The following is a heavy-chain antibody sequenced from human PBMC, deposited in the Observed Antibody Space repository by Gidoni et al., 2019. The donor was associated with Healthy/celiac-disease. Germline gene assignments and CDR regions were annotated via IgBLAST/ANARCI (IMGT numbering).Heavy chain of an antibody. Sequence: EVQLVESGGGLVKPGGSLRLSCAASGFPFRSYSMNWVRQAPGKGLEWVSSISSSSSYIYYADSGKGRFTISRDNAKNSLYLQMNSLRAEDTAVYYCARYSAAAGTGAYYYYGMDVWGQGTTVTVSS. CDR3: ARYSAAAGTGAYYYYGMDV. D-gene: IGHD6-13*01. CDR2: ISSSSSYI. J-gene: IGHJ6*02. CDR1: GFPFRSYS. V-gene: IGHV3-21*01.